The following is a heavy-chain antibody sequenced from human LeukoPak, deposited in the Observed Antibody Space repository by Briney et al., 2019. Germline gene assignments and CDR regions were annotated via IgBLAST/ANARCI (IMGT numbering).Heavy chain of an antibody. CDR1: GGTFSSYA. V-gene: IGHV1-2*02. J-gene: IGHJ4*02. CDR3: ARDLATYYYGSGSYSDDY. Sequence: ASVKVSCKASGGTFSSYAISWVRQAPGQGLEWMGWINPNSGGTNYAQKFQGRVTMTRDTSISTAYMELSRLRSDDTAVYYCARDLATYYYGSGSYSDDYWGQGTLVTVSS. D-gene: IGHD3-10*01. CDR2: INPNSGGT.